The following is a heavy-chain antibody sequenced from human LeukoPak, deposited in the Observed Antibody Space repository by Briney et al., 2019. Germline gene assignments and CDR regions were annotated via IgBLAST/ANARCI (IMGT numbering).Heavy chain of an antibody. D-gene: IGHD1-26*01. J-gene: IGHJ4*02. Sequence: GGSLRLSCAASGFTFSSYAMTWVRQIPGKGLEWVSTISESGGGSYSGGGTYYGDSVKGRFIISKHGSTKTLFLQMDRLRADDTGIYYCAKGKVNHLGALDYWGQGALVTVSS. CDR1: GFTFSSYA. CDR3: AKGKVNHLGALDY. CDR2: ISESGGGSYSGGGT. V-gene: IGHV3-23*01.